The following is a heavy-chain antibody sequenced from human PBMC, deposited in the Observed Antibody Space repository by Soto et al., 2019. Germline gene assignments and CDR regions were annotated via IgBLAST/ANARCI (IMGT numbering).Heavy chain of an antibody. CDR3: ARVPDR. CDR2: SYHSGST. D-gene: IGHD2-2*01. V-gene: IGHV4-30-2*01. Sequence: QLQLQESGSGLVKPSQTLSLTCAVSGGSISSGGYSWSWIRQPPGKGLEWIGYSYHSGSTYYNPSLKSRVTISVDRSKNQFSLKLSSVTAEAAAVYYCARVPDRWGQGTLVTVSS. J-gene: IGHJ5*02. CDR1: GGSISSGGYS.